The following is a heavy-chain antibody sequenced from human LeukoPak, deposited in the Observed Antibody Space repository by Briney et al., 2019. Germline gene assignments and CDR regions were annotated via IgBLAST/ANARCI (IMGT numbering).Heavy chain of an antibody. D-gene: IGHD3-3*01. CDR1: GFSFSNYD. CDR3: AKDGAV. Sequence: GSSLRLSCAASGFSFSNYDMHWVRQTPGKGLEWVSVISYDGTNKYYTESVKGRFTVSRDDSKNMLYLQMNSMGVEDTAVYYCAKDGAVWGQGTLVTVSS. CDR2: ISYDGTNK. V-gene: IGHV3-30-3*01. J-gene: IGHJ4*02.